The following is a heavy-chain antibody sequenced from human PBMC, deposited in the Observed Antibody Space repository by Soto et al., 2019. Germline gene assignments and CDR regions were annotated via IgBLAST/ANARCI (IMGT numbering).Heavy chain of an antibody. J-gene: IGHJ3*02. V-gene: IGHV4-61*01. CDR3: ARVNQLAPKRNAFDI. CDR1: GGSINRGRSS. Sequence: SSETLSLTWSVSGGSINRGRSSWNWIRQSPGKGLEWIGYIHYSGSSNYNPSLKSRVTMSVDSSKNQFSLELSSLTAADTAVYYCARVNQLAPKRNAFDIWGQGTKLTVSS. CDR2: IHYSGSS. D-gene: IGHD1-1*01.